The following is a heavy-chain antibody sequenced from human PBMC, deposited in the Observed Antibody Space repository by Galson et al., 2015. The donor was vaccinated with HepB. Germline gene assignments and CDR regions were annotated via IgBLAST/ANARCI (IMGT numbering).Heavy chain of an antibody. Sequence: SLRLSCAASGFTFSSYSMNWVRQAPGKGLEWVSSISSSSSYIYYADSVKGRFTISRDNAKNSLYLQMNSLRAEDTAVYYCARVSSTGQLVDAFDIWGQGTMVTVSS. CDR3: ARVSSTGQLVDAFDI. CDR1: GFTFSSYS. J-gene: IGHJ3*02. V-gene: IGHV3-21*01. D-gene: IGHD1-1*01. CDR2: ISSSSSYI.